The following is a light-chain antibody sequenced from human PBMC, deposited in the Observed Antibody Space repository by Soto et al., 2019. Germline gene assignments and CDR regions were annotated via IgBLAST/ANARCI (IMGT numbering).Light chain of an antibody. V-gene: IGKV1-5*03. CDR3: LQVSSFPRT. CDR2: KAY. CDR1: QSISSW. Sequence: EIQMTQSTSTLSASVGDRFTITGLASQSISSWLAWYQQKPGKASKLLIYKAYSLESGVTSRFSGSGSGTEFTLTISSLQPEDIATYYCLQVSSFPRTVGQGTQVEIK. J-gene: IGKJ1*01.